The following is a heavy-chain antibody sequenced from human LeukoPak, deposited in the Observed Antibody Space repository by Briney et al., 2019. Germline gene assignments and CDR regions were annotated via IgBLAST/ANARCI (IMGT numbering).Heavy chain of an antibody. Sequence: GGSLRLSCAASGFTFSSYAMSWVRQAPGKGLEWVSAISGSGGSTYYADSVKGRFTISRDNSKNTLYLQMNSLRAEDTAVYYCSRDLYYDILTGYYSPGYFDYWGQGTLVTVSS. CDR1: GFTFSSYA. CDR2: ISGSGGST. D-gene: IGHD3-9*01. CDR3: SRDLYYDILTGYYSPGYFDY. V-gene: IGHV3-23*01. J-gene: IGHJ4*02.